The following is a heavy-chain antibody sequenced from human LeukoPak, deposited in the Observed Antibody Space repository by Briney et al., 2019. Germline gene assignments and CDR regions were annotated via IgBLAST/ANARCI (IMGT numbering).Heavy chain of an antibody. J-gene: IGHJ4*02. CDR3: AKGLGYSPATLYDY. D-gene: IGHD3-22*01. CDR2: IGSRNSDT. Sequence: GGSLRLSCAASGFTFSSFGMSWVRQAPGKGLEWVATIGSRNSDTYYTESVKGRFTVSRDNSKNILYLQMNSLRAEDTAVYYCAKGLGYSPATLYDYWGQGTLVTVSS. V-gene: IGHV3-23*05. CDR1: GFTFSSFG.